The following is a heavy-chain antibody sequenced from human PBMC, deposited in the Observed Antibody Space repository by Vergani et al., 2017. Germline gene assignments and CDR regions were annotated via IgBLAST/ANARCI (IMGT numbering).Heavy chain of an antibody. CDR1: GFKFSDHY. D-gene: IGHD1-1*01. V-gene: IGHV3-11*04. Sequence: LEESGGGSVKPGGSLRLSCAASGFKFSDHYMSWIRQAPGKGLEWVSHISTGASTVSYTDSVTGRFTVSRDNDNNSLTLDMTTLRVEDKSVYYCVKNPGISTTRHYYAMDVWGQGTTVTVSS. CDR2: ISTGASTV. CDR3: VKNPGISTTRHYYAMDV. J-gene: IGHJ6*02.